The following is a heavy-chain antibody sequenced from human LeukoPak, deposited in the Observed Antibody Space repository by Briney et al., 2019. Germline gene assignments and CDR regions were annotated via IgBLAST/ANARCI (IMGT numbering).Heavy chain of an antibody. Sequence: GASVRVSCRASGYTFTSYGISWVRQAPGQGLEWMGWISAYNGNTNYAQKLQGRVTMTTDTSTSTAYMELRSLRSDDTAVYYCARHYDFWSGYQNWFDPWGQGALVTVSS. CDR2: ISAYNGNT. CDR3: ARHYDFWSGYQNWFDP. CDR1: GYTFTSYG. V-gene: IGHV1-18*01. D-gene: IGHD3-3*01. J-gene: IGHJ5*02.